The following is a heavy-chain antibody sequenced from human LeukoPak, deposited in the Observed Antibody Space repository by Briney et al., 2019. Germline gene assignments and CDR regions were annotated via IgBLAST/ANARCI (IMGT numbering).Heavy chain of an antibody. CDR1: GGSFSGYY. D-gene: IGHD7-27*01. V-gene: IGHV4-34*01. J-gene: IGHJ5*02. CDR2: INHSGSS. Sequence: SETLTLPCAVYGGSFSGYYWSWILQPPGKRLEWFWEINHSGSSNYKRSVKSRVTISVGTSKNQFSLKLSSVTAADTAVYYCARRSLGPSKGNWLDPWGQGTLMTVSS. CDR3: ARRSLGPSKGNWLDP.